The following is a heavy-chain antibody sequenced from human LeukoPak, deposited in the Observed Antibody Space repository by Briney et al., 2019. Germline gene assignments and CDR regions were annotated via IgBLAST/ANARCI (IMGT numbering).Heavy chain of an antibody. CDR3: ARIRDGYNDAYDI. CDR2: IIPIFGTA. CDR1: GGTFSSYA. Sequence: SVKVSCKASGGTFSSYAISWVRQAPGQGLEWMGGIIPIFGTANYAQKFQGRVTITADESTSTVYMGLSSLRSEDTAVYYCARIRDGYNDAYDIWGQGTMVTVSS. J-gene: IGHJ3*02. V-gene: IGHV1-69*13. D-gene: IGHD5-24*01.